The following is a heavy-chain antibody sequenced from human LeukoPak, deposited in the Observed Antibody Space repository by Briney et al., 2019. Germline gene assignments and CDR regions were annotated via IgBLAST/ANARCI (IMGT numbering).Heavy chain of an antibody. D-gene: IGHD2-15*01. V-gene: IGHV1-69-2*01. Sequence: ASVKVSCKXSGYTFTDYYMHWVQQAPRKGLEWMGLVDPEDGETIYAEKFQGRVTITADTSTDTAYMELSSLRSEDTAVYYCATVRGIVVGGAFDIWGQGTMVTVSS. CDR3: ATVRGIVVGGAFDI. J-gene: IGHJ3*02. CDR2: VDPEDGET. CDR1: GYTFTDYY.